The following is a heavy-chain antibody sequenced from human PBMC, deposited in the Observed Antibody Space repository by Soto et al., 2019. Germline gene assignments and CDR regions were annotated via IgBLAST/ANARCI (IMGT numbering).Heavy chain of an antibody. J-gene: IGHJ4*02. D-gene: IGHD3-22*01. CDR2: FIPIFARA. CDR3: AGSPNGLHHDTSGYAPFDY. CDR1: GGTFSRYA. Sequence: QVQLVQSGAEVKKVGSSVKVSCKASGGTFSRYAISWVRQAPGQGLEWMGGFIPIFARANYAQKFQGRVTVTADESTSTAYMELSSLRSEDTAVYYCAGSPNGLHHDTSGYAPFDYWGQGTLVTVSS. V-gene: IGHV1-69*12.